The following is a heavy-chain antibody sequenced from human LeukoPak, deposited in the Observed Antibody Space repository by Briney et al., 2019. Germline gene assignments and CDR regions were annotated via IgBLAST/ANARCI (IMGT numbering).Heavy chain of an antibody. CDR3: ARAFVDYCSSTSCYSAYYMDV. CDR2: IIPIFGTA. CDR1: GGTFSSYA. J-gene: IGHJ6*03. Sequence: SVKVSCKASGGTFSSYAISWVRQAPGQGLEWMGGIIPIFGTANYAQKFQGRVTITADESTSTAYMELSSLRSDDTAVYYCARAFVDYCSSTSCYSAYYMDVWGKGTTVTVSS. V-gene: IGHV1-69*13. D-gene: IGHD2-2*01.